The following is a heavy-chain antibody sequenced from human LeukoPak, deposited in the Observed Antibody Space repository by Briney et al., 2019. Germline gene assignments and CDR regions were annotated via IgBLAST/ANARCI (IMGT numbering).Heavy chain of an antibody. CDR3: ARHRVIAAAGDY. J-gene: IGHJ4*02. D-gene: IGHD6-13*01. CDR2: IYPGDSDT. V-gene: IGHV5-51*01. Sequence: EWMGIIYPGDSDTRYSPSFQGQVTISADKSISTAYLQWSSLKASDTAMYYCARHRVIAAAGDYWGQGTLVTVSS.